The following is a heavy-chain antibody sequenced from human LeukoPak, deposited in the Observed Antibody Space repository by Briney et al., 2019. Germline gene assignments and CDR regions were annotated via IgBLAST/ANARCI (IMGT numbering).Heavy chain of an antibody. Sequence: SEALSLTCTVSGRPITSSGYYWGWIRQPPGKGLEWNVRIYYSGSTYYSPSLKSRVTISVDTSKNQFSLKLSSVTAADTAVYYCSRHLLSSSYYYYYYYMDVWGKGTTVTVSS. D-gene: IGHD6-6*01. J-gene: IGHJ6*03. CDR2: IYYSGST. CDR3: SRHLLSSSYYYYYYYMDV. CDR1: GRPITSSGYY. V-gene: IGHV4-39*01.